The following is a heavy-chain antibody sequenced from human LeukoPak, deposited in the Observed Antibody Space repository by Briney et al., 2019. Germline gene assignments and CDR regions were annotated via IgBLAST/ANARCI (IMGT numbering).Heavy chain of an antibody. CDR2: IKQDGSEK. V-gene: IGHV3-7*03. Sequence: GGSLRLSCAASGFTSSSYWMSWVRQAPGKGLEWVANIKQDGSEKYYVDSVKGRFTISRDNAKNSLYLQMNSLRAEDTAVYYCARDRPMNGSGSYGNAFDIWGQGTMVTVSS. CDR1: GFTSSSYW. CDR3: ARDRPMNGSGSYGNAFDI. J-gene: IGHJ3*02. D-gene: IGHD3-10*01.